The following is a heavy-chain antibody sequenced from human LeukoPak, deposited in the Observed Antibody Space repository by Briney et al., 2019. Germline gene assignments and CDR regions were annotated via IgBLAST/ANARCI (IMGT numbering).Heavy chain of an antibody. CDR2: INTNTGNP. Sequence: ASVEVSCKASGYTFTSNAMHWVRQAPGQGLEWVGWINTNTGNPTYVQGFTGRFVFSLDTSVSTAYLQISDLKAEDTAVYYCARELWGYTSSRSYAYWGQGTLVTVSS. V-gene: IGHV7-4-1*02. CDR1: GYTFTSNA. CDR3: ARELWGYTSSRSYAY. J-gene: IGHJ4*02. D-gene: IGHD6-13*01.